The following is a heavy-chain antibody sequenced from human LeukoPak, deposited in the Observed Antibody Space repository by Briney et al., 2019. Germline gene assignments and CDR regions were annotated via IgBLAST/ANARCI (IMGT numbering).Heavy chain of an antibody. Sequence: PGGSLRLSCAASGFTFSNAWMSWVRQAPGKGLEWVGRIKSKTDDGTTDYAAPVKGRFTISRDDSKNTLYLQMNSLKTEDTAMYYCTTEYLSPHYDFWSGYYLWGQGTLVTVSS. D-gene: IGHD3-3*01. CDR3: TTEYLSPHYDFWSGYYL. V-gene: IGHV3-15*01. J-gene: IGHJ4*02. CDR1: GFTFSNAW. CDR2: IKSKTDDGTT.